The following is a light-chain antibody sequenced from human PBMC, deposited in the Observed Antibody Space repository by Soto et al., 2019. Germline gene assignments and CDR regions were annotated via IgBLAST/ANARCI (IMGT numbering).Light chain of an antibody. CDR1: KIGRKS. CDR2: YDN. CDR3: QVWDSSSDHYV. V-gene: IGLV3-21*04. Sequence: SSELTQPPSESVAPGETASITCGGDKIGRKSVHWYQQRPGQAPVLVMYYDNDRPSEIPERFSGSNSGNTATLSISRVEAGDEADYYCQVWDSSSDHYVFGTGTKVTVL. J-gene: IGLJ1*01.